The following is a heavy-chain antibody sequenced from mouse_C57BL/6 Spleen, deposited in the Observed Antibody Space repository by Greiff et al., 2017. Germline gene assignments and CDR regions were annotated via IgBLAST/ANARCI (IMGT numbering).Heavy chain of an antibody. D-gene: IGHD1-1*01. CDR2: IDPSDSYT. J-gene: IGHJ2*01. Sequence: QVQLQQPGAELVMPGASVKLSCKASGYTFTSYWMHWVKQRPGQGLEWIGEIDPSDSYTNYNQKFKGKSTLTVDKSSTTAYMQLSSLTSEYSAVYYCARRTTVVPFDYWGQGTTLTVSS. CDR1: GYTFTSYW. V-gene: IGHV1-69*01. CDR3: ARRTTVVPFDY.